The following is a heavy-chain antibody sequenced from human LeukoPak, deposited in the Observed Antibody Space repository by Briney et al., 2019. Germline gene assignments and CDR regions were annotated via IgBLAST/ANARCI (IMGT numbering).Heavy chain of an antibody. V-gene: IGHV1-58*01. Sequence: TSVKVSCKASGVTFTSSAVQWVRLARGQRLEWIGWIVVGSGNTNYAQKFQERVTITRDMSTSLVYMELSSLRSEDTAVYYCAAEAAYYYDSRDAFDVWGQGTMVTVSS. J-gene: IGHJ3*01. CDR3: AAEAAYYYDSRDAFDV. D-gene: IGHD3-22*01. CDR1: GVTFTSSA. CDR2: IVVGSGNT.